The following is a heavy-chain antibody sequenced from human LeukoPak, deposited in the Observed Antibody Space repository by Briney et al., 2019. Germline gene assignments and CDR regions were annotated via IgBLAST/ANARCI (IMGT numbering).Heavy chain of an antibody. V-gene: IGHV3-74*01. J-gene: IGHJ4*02. D-gene: IGHD3-10*01. CDR3: ARLAMVRGVIADY. CDR2: INSDGSST. Sequence: GGSLRLSCAASGFTFSSYWMHWVRQAPGKGLVWVSRINSDGSSTSYADSVKGRFTISRDNAKNTLYLQVNSLRVEDTAVYYCARLAMVRGVIADYWGQGTLVTASS. CDR1: GFTFSSYW.